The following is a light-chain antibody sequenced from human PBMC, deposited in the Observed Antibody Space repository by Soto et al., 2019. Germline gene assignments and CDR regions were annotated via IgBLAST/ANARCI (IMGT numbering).Light chain of an antibody. CDR2: ATS. V-gene: IGKV1-12*01. J-gene: IGKJ1*01. CDR3: LQYNSSPLT. Sequence: DIQMTQSPSSVSASVGDRATITCRASQVISSWLAWYQQKPGKAPKLLIYATSSLPTAVPARFSGSGSGTDFTLTISSLEPEDFATYYCLQYNSSPLTFGHGTKVEIK. CDR1: QVISSW.